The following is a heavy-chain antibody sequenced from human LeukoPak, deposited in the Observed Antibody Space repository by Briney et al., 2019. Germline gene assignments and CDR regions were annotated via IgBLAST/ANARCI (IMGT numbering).Heavy chain of an antibody. J-gene: IGHJ6*03. CDR2: IYSVGST. CDR1: GFTFSSYA. V-gene: IGHV3-23*03. CDR3: AGRTAAQDYYMDV. Sequence: GGSLRLSCAASGFTFSSYAMSWVRQAPGKGLEWVSVIYSVGSTYYADSVKGRFTISKDNSKNTVYLQMNSLRAEDTAVYYCAGRTAAQDYYMDVWGKGTTVTISS. D-gene: IGHD5-18*01.